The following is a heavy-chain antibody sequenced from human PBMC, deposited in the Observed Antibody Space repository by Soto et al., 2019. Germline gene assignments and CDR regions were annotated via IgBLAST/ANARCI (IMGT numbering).Heavy chain of an antibody. J-gene: IGHJ4*02. Sequence: SLRLSCATSGFPFSAFAMNWVRQAPGKGLEWVSVIGGSGGSTLYADSVKGRFTISRDNSKNTLHLQMNSLRAEDTAVYYCAKPPRDSSSWYMFGYWGQGTLVTVSS. CDR3: AKPPRDSSSWYMFGY. D-gene: IGHD6-13*01. CDR1: GFPFSAFA. V-gene: IGHV3-23*01. CDR2: IGGSGGST.